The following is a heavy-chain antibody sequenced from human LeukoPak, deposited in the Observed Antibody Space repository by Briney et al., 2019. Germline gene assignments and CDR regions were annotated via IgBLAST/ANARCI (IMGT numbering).Heavy chain of an antibody. V-gene: IGHV4-34*01. D-gene: IGHD4-17*01. J-gene: IGHJ4*02. CDR3: ARDFGDYRVDY. CDR1: GGSFSGYY. CDR2: IHYSGNT. Sequence: SETLSLTCAVYGGSFSGYYWGWMRQPPGKGLEWIGTIHYSGNTYYNPSLKSRVAISVDTSKNQFSLRLSSVTAADTAVYYCARDFGDYRVDYWGQGTLVTVSS.